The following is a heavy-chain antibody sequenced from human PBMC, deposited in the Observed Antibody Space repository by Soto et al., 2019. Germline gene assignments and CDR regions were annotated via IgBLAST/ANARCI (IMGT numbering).Heavy chain of an antibody. CDR1: GGSISSGGYS. CDR2: IYHSGST. V-gene: IGHV4-30-2*01. CDR3: ARGVHSSSWYSKEGLKNWFDP. D-gene: IGHD6-13*01. Sequence: PSETLSLTCAVSGGSISSGGYSWSWIRQPPGKGLEWIGYIYHSGSTYYNPSLKSRVTISVDRSKNQFSLKLSSVTAADTAVYYCARGVHSSSWYSKEGLKNWFDPWGQGTLVTSPQ. J-gene: IGHJ5*02.